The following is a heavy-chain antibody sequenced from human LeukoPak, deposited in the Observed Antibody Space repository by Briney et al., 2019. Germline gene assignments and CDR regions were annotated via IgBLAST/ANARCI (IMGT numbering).Heavy chain of an antibody. J-gene: IGHJ4*02. D-gene: IGHD2-15*01. Sequence: ASVKVSCKASGYSFTSYSISWVRQAPGQGLEWMGWISAYNGNTIYAQKVKGRVTMTTDTSTSTASMELRSLKSDDAAVYYCARASYCSDGSCYSDYWGQGTLVTVSS. CDR1: GYSFTSYS. CDR2: ISAYNGNT. CDR3: ARASYCSDGSCYSDY. V-gene: IGHV1-18*01.